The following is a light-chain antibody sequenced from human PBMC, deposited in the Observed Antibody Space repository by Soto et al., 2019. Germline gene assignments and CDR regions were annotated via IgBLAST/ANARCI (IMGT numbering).Light chain of an antibody. CDR1: QSVRSN. CDR3: QQYSAWPLT. CDR2: GAS. J-gene: IGKJ4*01. V-gene: IGKV3-15*01. Sequence: EIVMTQSPAILSVSPGERATLFCRASQSVRSNFLAWYQHNPGQAPRLLIHGASTRATGVPARFSGCASETEFTLTISSLQSEDFAVYYCQQYSAWPLTFGGGTKVDIK.